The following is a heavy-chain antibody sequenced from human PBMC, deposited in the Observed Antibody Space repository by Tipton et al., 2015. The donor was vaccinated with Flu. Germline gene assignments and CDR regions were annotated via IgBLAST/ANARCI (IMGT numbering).Heavy chain of an antibody. D-gene: IGHD3-22*01. Sequence: LRLSCTVSGVSVSTYYWSWIRQPPGKGLEWIGYLYSTGSTNYNPSLKSRVTLSLDTSRNQFSLKLKSVTAADTAVYYCARGDAYDSGGYHPYFDLWGQGTLVTVYS. CDR3: ARGDAYDSGGYHPYFDL. V-gene: IGHV4-59*02. CDR2: LYSTGST. J-gene: IGHJ4*02. CDR1: GVSVSTYY.